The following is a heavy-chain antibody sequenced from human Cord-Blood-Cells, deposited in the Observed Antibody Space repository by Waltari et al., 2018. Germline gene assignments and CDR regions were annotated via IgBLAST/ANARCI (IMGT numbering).Heavy chain of an antibody. CDR1: GGTFSSYA. CDR3: ARRCSGGSCYSDYYYGMDV. J-gene: IGHJ6*02. CDR2: IIPIFGTA. V-gene: IGHV1-69*01. Sequence: QVQLVHSGAEVKKPGSSVKVSCKAAGGTFSSYAISWVRQAPAQGLEGMGGIIPIFGTANYAQKFQGRVTITADESTSTAYMELSSLRSEDTAVYYCARRCSGGSCYSDYYYGMDVWGQGTTVTVSS. D-gene: IGHD2-15*01.